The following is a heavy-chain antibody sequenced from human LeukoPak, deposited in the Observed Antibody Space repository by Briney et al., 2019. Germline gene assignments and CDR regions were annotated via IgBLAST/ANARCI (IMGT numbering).Heavy chain of an antibody. D-gene: IGHD3-22*01. CDR2: INPSGGST. V-gene: IGHV1-46*01. Sequence: ASVKVSCKASGYTFTSYYMHWVRQAPGQGLEWMGMINPSGGSTSYAQEFQGRVTMTRDTSTSTVYMELSSLRSEDTAVYYCAREGITMIVVVSDAFDIWGQGTMVTVSS. J-gene: IGHJ3*02. CDR1: GYTFTSYY. CDR3: AREGITMIVVVSDAFDI.